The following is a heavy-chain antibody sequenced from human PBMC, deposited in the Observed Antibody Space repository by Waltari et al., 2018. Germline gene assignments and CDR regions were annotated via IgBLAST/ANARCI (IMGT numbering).Heavy chain of an antibody. V-gene: IGHV3-23*04. J-gene: IGHJ4*02. CDR2: VSGSGSST. CDR1: GFTFNNFA. D-gene: IGHD4-17*01. Sequence: VQLVESGGGLVQPGGSLRLACAASGFTFNNFAMPWVRQAAGKGLVWVSTVSGSGSSTYYADSVKGRLTISRDNSKNTLHLQMNTLRAEDTAVYYCAKEMTTVTSGTDYWGQGTLVTVSS. CDR3: AKEMTTVTSGTDY.